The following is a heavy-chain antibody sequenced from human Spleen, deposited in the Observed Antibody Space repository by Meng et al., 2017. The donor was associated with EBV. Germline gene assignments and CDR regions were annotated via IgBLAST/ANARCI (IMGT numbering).Heavy chain of an antibody. J-gene: IGHJ4*02. CDR1: SFTFSRPA. CDR2: IGGLGVGT. D-gene: IGHD3-22*01. V-gene: IGHV3-23*01. CDR3: AKDPATVIITYYFDY. Sequence: QLLRACGALVQPGGSLRHSCAPPSFTFSRPAMRCVRQASGKGLEWVSTIGGLGVGTFYADSVNVRFSISRDNSKNTLYLQMNSLRAEDTAIYYCAKDPATVIITYYFDYWGQGTLVTVSS.